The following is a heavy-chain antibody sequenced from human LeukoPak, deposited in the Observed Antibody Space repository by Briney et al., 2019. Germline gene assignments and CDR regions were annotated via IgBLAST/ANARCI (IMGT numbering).Heavy chain of an antibody. CDR3: VTHYSDGTRYYFLWDY. CDR2: IKSKTDGGTT. V-gene: IGHV3-15*01. CDR1: GFTFSNAW. D-gene: IGHD3-22*01. J-gene: IGHJ4*02. Sequence: GGSLRLSCAASGFTFSNAWMSWVRQAPGKGLEWVGRIKSKTDGGTTDYAAPVKGRFTISRDDSKNTLYLQMNSLKTEDTAVYYCVTHYSDGTRYYFLWDYWGQGTLLTVSS.